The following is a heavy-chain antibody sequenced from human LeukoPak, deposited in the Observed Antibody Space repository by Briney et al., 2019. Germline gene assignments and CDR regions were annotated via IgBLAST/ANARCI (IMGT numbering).Heavy chain of an antibody. CDR3: ARNNYGEYRYYYYYMDV. V-gene: IGHV4-38-2*02. Sequence: SETLSLTCTVSGYSISSGYYWGWIRQPPGKGLEWIGSIYHSGSTYYNPSLKSRVTISVDTSKNQFSLKLSSVTAADTAVYYCARNNYGEYRYYYYYMDVWGKGTTVTVSS. CDR2: IYHSGST. CDR1: GYSISSGYY. D-gene: IGHD4-17*01. J-gene: IGHJ6*03.